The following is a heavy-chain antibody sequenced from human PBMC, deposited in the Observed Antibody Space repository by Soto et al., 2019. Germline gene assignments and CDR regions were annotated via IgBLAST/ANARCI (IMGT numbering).Heavy chain of an antibody. D-gene: IGHD3-16*01. CDR3: ARGGDGRTLPYYYGLDV. CDR2: MYHGGST. CDR1: GGSISSGGYA. J-gene: IGHJ6*02. V-gene: IGHV4-30-2*01. Sequence: QLQLQESGSGLVKPSQTLSLTCAVSGGSISSGGYAWSWIRQPPGKGLEWIGYMYHGGSTDYNPSLKSRVTISVDRSKNQFSLRLSSVTAADTAVYFCARGGDGRTLPYYYGLDVWGQGTTVTVSS.